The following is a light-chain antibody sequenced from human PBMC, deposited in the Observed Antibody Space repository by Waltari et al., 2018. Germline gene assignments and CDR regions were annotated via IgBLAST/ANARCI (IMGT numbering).Light chain of an antibody. CDR3: CSYAGSSDVV. CDR1: IRDVGRYNL. CDR2: EVS. J-gene: IGLJ2*01. V-gene: IGLV2-23*02. Sequence: QSALTQPASVPGSPGQSITISCPGPIRDVGRYNLVPRYQQHPGKAPNLMIYEVSKRPSGVSNRFSGSKSGNTASLTISGLQAEDEADYYCCSYAGSSDVVFGGGTKLTVL.